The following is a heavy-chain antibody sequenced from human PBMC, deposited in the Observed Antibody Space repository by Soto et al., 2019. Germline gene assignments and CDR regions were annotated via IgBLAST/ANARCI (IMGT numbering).Heavy chain of an antibody. CDR3: AVSSLEPNDAFDV. V-gene: IGHV1-46*02. D-gene: IGHD6-6*01. J-gene: IGHJ3*01. Sequence: QVHLMQSGAEVEKPGASVTISCKASGFTFNRHYMHWVRQAPRQGLEWMGIINLGGATTIYAQKFQGRVTVTRDTSTSTVYIPLSSLRSDDTAVYYWAVSSLEPNDAFDVWGQGTLVTVSS. CDR2: INLGGATT. CDR1: GFTFNRHY.